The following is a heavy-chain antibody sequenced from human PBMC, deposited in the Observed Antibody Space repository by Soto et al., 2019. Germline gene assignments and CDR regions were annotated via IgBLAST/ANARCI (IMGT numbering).Heavy chain of an antibody. CDR3: ARDHHTAMVQDV. CDR1: GFTFSSYG. D-gene: IGHD5-18*01. V-gene: IGHV3-33*08. J-gene: IGHJ6*02. Sequence: VQLVESGGGLVKPGGSLRLSCAASGFTFSSYGMHWVRQAPGKGLEWVAVIWYDGSNKYYTDSVKGRFTISRDNSKSTLYLQMNSLRAEDTAVYYCARDHHTAMVQDVWGQGTTVTVSS. CDR2: IWYDGSNK.